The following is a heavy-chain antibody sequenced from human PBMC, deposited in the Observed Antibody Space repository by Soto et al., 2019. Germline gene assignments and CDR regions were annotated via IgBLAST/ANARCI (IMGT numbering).Heavy chain of an antibody. J-gene: IGHJ6*02. CDR3: ARDYYGWGMDV. Sequence: QVQLQQWGAGLLKPSETLSLTCAVYGGSFSGYYWSWIRQPPGKGLEWIGEINHSGSTNYNPSLKSRVTISVDTSKNQFSLKLSSVTAADTAVYYCARDYYGWGMDVWGQGTTVTVSS. V-gene: IGHV4-34*01. CDR1: GGSFSGYY. CDR2: INHSGST. D-gene: IGHD3-10*01.